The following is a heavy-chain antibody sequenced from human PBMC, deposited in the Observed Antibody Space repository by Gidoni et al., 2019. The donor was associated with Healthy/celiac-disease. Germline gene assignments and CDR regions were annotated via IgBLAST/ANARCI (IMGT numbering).Heavy chain of an antibody. D-gene: IGHD3-3*01. CDR1: GFTFGDYA. CDR3: TRVSYYDFWSGPSEGGDY. V-gene: IGHV3-49*04. Sequence: EVQLVESGGGLVQPGRSLRLSCTASGFTFGDYAMSWVRQAPGKGLEWVGFIRSKAYGGTTEYAASVKGRFTISRDDSKSIAYLQMNSLKTEDTAVYYCTRVSYYDFWSGPSEGGDYWGQGTLVTVSS. J-gene: IGHJ4*02. CDR2: IRSKAYGGTT.